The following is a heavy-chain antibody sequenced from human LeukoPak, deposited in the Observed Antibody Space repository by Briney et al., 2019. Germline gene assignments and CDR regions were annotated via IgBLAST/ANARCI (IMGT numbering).Heavy chain of an antibody. D-gene: IGHD3-22*01. CDR1: GYTFTSYG. Sequence: ASVKVSCTASGYTFTSYGISWVRQAPGQGLEWMGWISAYNGNTDYAQKLQGRVTMTTDTSTSTAYMELRSLRSDDTAVYYCARDQDYYDSSGYLNPDYWGQGTLVTVSS. CDR3: ARDQDYYDSSGYLNPDY. J-gene: IGHJ4*02. V-gene: IGHV1-18*01. CDR2: ISAYNGNT.